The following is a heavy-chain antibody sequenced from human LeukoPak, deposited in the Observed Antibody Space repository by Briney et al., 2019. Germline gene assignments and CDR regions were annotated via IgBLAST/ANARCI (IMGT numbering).Heavy chain of an antibody. D-gene: IGHD1-26*01. Sequence: GGSLRLSCAASGFTFNAYNMNWVRQAPGKGLEWVSAISGSGGSTYYADSVKGRFTISRDNSKNTLYLQMNSLRAEDTAVYYCAKGPAFIVGATTIDYWGQGTLVTVSS. CDR3: AKGPAFIVGATTIDY. V-gene: IGHV3-23*01. J-gene: IGHJ4*02. CDR2: ISGSGGST. CDR1: GFTFNAYN.